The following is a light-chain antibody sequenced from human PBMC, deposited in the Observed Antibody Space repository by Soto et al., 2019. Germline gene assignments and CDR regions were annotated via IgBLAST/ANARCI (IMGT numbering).Light chain of an antibody. CDR1: QSVSSTY. CDR3: QQYGRSPPFT. CDR2: GAS. Sequence: EIVLTQSPGTLSLSPGERATLSCRASQSVSSTYIAWYQQNPGQAPRLLIYGASRRATCITDWFSGGGSGKDFTLTISRLEPEDFAVYFCQQYGRSPPFTFGQGTKVEIK. V-gene: IGKV3-20*01. J-gene: IGKJ2*01.